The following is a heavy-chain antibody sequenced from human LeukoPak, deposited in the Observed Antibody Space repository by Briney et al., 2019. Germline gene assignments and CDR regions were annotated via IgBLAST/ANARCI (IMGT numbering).Heavy chain of an antibody. D-gene: IGHD2-8*02. Sequence: GGSLRLSCASSGFTFSTFAMIWVRQPPGKGREWVSSIFPSGGEIHYVDFVRGRFTISRDYSKNTLSLQMNSLRAEDTAIYYCATYRQVLFPFESWGKGTLVTVSS. CDR1: GFTFSTFA. J-gene: IGHJ4*02. CDR3: ATYRQVLFPFES. V-gene: IGHV3-23*01. CDR2: IFPSGGEI.